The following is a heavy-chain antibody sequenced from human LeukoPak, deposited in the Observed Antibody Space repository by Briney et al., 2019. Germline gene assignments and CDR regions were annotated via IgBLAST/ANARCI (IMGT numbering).Heavy chain of an antibody. Sequence: GGSLRLSCAGSGFTFSSFNMKWVRQAPGKGLEWVSSISTSSSYIYYADSVKGRFTISRDNPKNSLYLQMNSLRADDTAVYYCARVIPYSGYDRWGQGTLVTVSS. CDR2: ISTSSSYI. V-gene: IGHV3-21*01. D-gene: IGHD5-12*01. CDR1: GFTFSSFN. CDR3: ARVIPYSGYDR. J-gene: IGHJ4*02.